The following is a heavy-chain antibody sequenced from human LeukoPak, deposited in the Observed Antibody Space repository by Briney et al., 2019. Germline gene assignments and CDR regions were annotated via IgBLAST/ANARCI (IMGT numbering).Heavy chain of an antibody. Sequence: ASVKVSCKASGFTFNSYGISWVRQAPGQGLEWMGWINPNSGGTNYAQKFQGKVTMTRDTSISTAYMELSRLRSDDTAVYYCAREGLVATDYYYGMDVWGQGTTVTVSS. CDR3: AREGLVATDYYYGMDV. J-gene: IGHJ6*02. CDR2: INPNSGGT. CDR1: GFTFNSYG. V-gene: IGHV1-2*02. D-gene: IGHD5-12*01.